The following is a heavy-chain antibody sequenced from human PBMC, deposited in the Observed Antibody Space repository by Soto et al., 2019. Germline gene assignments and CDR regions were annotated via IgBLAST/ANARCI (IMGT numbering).Heavy chain of an antibody. J-gene: IGHJ4*02. CDR3: ARDGGTSGWTREFEY. V-gene: IGHV3-30-3*01. D-gene: IGHD6-19*01. Sequence: HPGGSLRLSCAASGFSFRSYAIHWVRQAPGKGLEWVSFISYDGSDKTYADSVKGRFTVSRDNSKNVVLLQMNRLRTEDTAIYFCARDGGTSGWTREFEYWGQGALVTVSS. CDR2: ISYDGSDK. CDR1: GFSFRSYA.